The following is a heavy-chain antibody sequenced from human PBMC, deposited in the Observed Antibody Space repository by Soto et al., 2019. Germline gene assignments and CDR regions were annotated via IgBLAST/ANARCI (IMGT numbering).Heavy chain of an antibody. Sequence: QVQLQESGPGLVKPSGTLSLTCAVSSGSISSSNWWSWVRQPPGKGLEWIGEIYHSGSTNYNPSLKTRVTITVDKSTNQFSLKVSSVTAADTAVYYCARERAYDYVWESYRHHGGAFHIWGQGTMVTVSS. CDR1: SGSISSSNW. J-gene: IGHJ3*02. D-gene: IGHD3-16*02. CDR2: IYHSGST. CDR3: ARERAYDYVWESYRHHGGAFHI. V-gene: IGHV4-4*02.